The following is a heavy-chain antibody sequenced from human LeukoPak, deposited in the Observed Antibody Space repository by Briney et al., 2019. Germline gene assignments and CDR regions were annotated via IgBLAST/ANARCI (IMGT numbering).Heavy chain of an antibody. D-gene: IGHD6-13*01. CDR1: GFTFSNYA. CDR3: TRAPLGGAGPFDF. V-gene: IGHV3-33*01. CDR2: VWDAGTNT. Sequence: PGGSLRLSCTTSGFTFSNYAMHWVRQAPDKGLEWVAAVWDAGTNTHYADSVMGRVTISRDNSKRTVYLQMSSLRAEDTAVYYCTRAPLGGAGPFDFWGQGTLVTVSS. J-gene: IGHJ4*02.